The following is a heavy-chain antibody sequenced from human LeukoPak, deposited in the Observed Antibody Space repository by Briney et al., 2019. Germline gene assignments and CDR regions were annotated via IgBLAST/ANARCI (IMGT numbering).Heavy chain of an antibody. CDR2: IYYSGST. CDR3: ARAGDGYNFFYFMDV. V-gene: IGHV4-59*01. D-gene: IGHD5-24*01. Sequence: SETLSLTCTVSGGSISSYYWSWIRQPPGKGLEWIGYIYYSGSTTYNPSLKSRVTISVDTSKNQFSLNLSSVIAADTAVYYCARAGDGYNFFYFMDVWGKGTTVTVSS. CDR1: GGSISSYY. J-gene: IGHJ6*03.